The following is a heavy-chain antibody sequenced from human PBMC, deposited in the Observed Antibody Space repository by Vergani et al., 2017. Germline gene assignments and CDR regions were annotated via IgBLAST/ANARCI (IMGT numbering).Heavy chain of an antibody. J-gene: IGHJ4*02. CDR3: ARLNGDYMRLFEY. CDR2: LFYGSTA. Sequence: QVQLQDSGPGLVKPSETLSLTSTVSGDSISSRNCYWGWIRQPPGKGLEWIGSLFYGSTAYYNPSLESRVIISIVTSKNQFSLRLSTVTAADTAVYYCARLNGDYMRLFEYGGQGTLVAVSS. D-gene: IGHD4-17*01. V-gene: IGHV4-39*01. CDR1: GDSISSRNCY.